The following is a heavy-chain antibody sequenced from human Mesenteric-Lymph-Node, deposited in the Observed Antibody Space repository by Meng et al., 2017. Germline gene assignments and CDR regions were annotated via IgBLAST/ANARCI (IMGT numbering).Heavy chain of an antibody. CDR3: ARDEGDYDSSGYYYVVGRGPPTY. CDR2: ISAYNGNT. J-gene: IGHJ4*02. Sequence: ASVKVSCKASGYTFTSYGISWVRQAPGQGLEWMGWISAYNGNTNYAQKLQGRVTMTRDTSTSTVYMELSSLRSEDTAVYYCARDEGDYDSSGYYYVVGRGPPTYWGQGTLVTVSS. CDR1: GYTFTSYG. V-gene: IGHV1-18*01. D-gene: IGHD3-22*01.